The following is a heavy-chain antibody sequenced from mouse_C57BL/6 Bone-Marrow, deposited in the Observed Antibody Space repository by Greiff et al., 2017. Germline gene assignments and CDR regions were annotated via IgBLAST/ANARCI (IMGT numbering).Heavy chain of an antibody. Sequence: VQLQQPGAELVKPGASVKLSCKASGYTFTSYWMHWVKQRPGQGLEWIGMIHPNSGSTNYNEKFKSKATLTVDKSSSTAYMQLSSLTSEDSAVYYCARGGYSLLAWFAYWGQGTLVTVSA. D-gene: IGHD2-3*01. J-gene: IGHJ3*01. CDR1: GYTFTSYW. CDR3: ARGGYSLLAWFAY. CDR2: IHPNSGST. V-gene: IGHV1-64*01.